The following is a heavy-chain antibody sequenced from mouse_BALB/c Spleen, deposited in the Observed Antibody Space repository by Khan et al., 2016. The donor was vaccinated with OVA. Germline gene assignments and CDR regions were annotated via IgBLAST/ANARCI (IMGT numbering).Heavy chain of an antibody. CDR1: GFNIKDYY. Sequence: VQLKQSGAELVRPGALVKLSCKASGFNIKDYYMHWVKQRPEQGLEWLGRIDPENGNTIYDPKFQGKASITSDTSSNTAYLQLSSLTSEDTAVYYCTRDGYATWFAYWGQGTLVTVSA. CDR2: IDPENGNT. V-gene: IGHV14-1*02. CDR3: TRDGYATWFAY. D-gene: IGHD2-2*01. J-gene: IGHJ3*01.